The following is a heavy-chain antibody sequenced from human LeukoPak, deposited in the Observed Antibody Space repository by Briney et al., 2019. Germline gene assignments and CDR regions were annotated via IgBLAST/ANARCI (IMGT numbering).Heavy chain of an antibody. V-gene: IGHV3-30*04. Sequence: GGSLRLSCAASGFTFSSHSIYWVRQAPGKGLEWVAVISYDGRIKYYADSVRGRFTISRDNSKNTLYLQMNSLRAEDTAVYYCARRWDYYDSSAIDYSGQGTLVTVSS. CDR1: GFTFSSHS. CDR3: ARRWDYYDSSAIDY. J-gene: IGHJ4*02. CDR2: ISYDGRIK. D-gene: IGHD3-22*01.